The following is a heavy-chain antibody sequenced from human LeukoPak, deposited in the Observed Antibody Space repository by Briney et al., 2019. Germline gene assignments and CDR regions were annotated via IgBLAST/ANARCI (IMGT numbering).Heavy chain of an antibody. Sequence: PGGSLRLSCAASGFSFSSYAMTWVRQAPGKGLEWVSAISASGGTTYYADSVKGRFTTSRDNSKNTLYLQMNSLRAEDTAVYYCAKLPREYCSSTSCSNWFDTWGQGTLVTVSS. D-gene: IGHD2-2*01. CDR2: ISASGGTT. J-gene: IGHJ5*02. V-gene: IGHV3-23*01. CDR1: GFSFSSYA. CDR3: AKLPREYCSSTSCSNWFDT.